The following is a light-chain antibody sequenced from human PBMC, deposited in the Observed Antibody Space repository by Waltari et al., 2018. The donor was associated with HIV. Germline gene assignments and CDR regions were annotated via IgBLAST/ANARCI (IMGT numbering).Light chain of an antibody. CDR1: QDISNY. CDR3: QQYDSLPQYT. CDR2: DAS. V-gene: IGKV1-33*01. J-gene: IGKJ2*01. Sequence: DIQMTQSPSSLSASVGDRVIITCQASQDISNYLNWYQQRPGKAPKLLIYDASILGTGVPPRFSGNGSGTDSTFTINSLQPADIATYYCQQYDSLPQYTFGQGTKLEIK.